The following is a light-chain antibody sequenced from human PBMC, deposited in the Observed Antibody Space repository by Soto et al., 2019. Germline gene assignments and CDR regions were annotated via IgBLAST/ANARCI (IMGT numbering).Light chain of an antibody. CDR3: MQSTHWPIT. Sequence: DVVMTQSPFSLPVALGQPASISCRSSHSLVYSDGNTYLSWFQQRPGQSPRRLIYKVSNRDSGVXDXXSGSGSGTDFTLKISRVEAGDVGLYYCMQSTHWPITFGQGTRLDIK. CDR2: KVS. V-gene: IGKV2-30*01. J-gene: IGKJ5*01. CDR1: HSLVYSDGNTY.